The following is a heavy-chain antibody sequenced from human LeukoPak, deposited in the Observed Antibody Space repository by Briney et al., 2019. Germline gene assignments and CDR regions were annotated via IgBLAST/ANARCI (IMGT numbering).Heavy chain of an antibody. J-gene: IGHJ5*02. D-gene: IGHD6-19*01. Sequence: PSETLSLTCAVYGGSFSGYYWSWIRQPPGKGLEWIGEINHSGSTNYNPSLKRRVTISVDTSKKQFSLNLSSVTAADTAVYYCARGKLSSGWPGGGFDPWGKGTLVTVSS. V-gene: IGHV4-34*01. CDR3: ARGKLSSGWPGGGFDP. CDR2: INHSGST. CDR1: GGSFSGYY.